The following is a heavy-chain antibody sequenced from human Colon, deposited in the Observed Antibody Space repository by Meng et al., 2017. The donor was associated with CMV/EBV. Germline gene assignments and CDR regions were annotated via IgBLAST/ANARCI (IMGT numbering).Heavy chain of an antibody. J-gene: IGHJ3*02. Sequence: GGSLRLSCAASGFTFSSYSMNWVRQAPGKGLEWVSSISSSSSYIYYADSVKGRFTISRDNAKNSLYLQMNSLRAEDTAVYYCARFQPGGAFDIWGQGTMVTVSS. CDR2: ISSSSSYI. V-gene: IGHV3-21*01. CDR1: GFTFSSYS. D-gene: IGHD2-15*01. CDR3: ARFQPGGAFDI.